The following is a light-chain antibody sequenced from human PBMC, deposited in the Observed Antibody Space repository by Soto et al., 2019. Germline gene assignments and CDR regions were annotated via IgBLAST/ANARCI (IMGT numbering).Light chain of an antibody. Sequence: QSVLTQPASVSGSPGQSITISCTGTGSDVGGYKYVSWYQQHPGKAPKVMIYEVSNRPSGVSNRFSGSKSANTASLTISGLQAEDEADYYCGSYTNTSTYVFGTGTKLTVL. V-gene: IGLV2-14*01. CDR2: EVS. CDR1: GSDVGGYKY. J-gene: IGLJ1*01. CDR3: GSYTNTSTYV.